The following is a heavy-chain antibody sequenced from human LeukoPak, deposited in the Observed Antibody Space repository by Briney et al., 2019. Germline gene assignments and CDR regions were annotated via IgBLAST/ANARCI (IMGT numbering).Heavy chain of an antibody. V-gene: IGHV4-39*01. D-gene: IGHD2-15*01. Sequence: PSETLSLTCTVSGGSISSSSYYWGWIRQPPGKGLEWIGSIYYSGSTYYNPSLKSRVTISVDTSKNQFSLKLSSVTAADTAVHYCARLVGLSYFDYWGQGTLVTVSS. CDR3: ARLVGLSYFDY. J-gene: IGHJ4*02. CDR1: GGSISSSSYY. CDR2: IYYSGST.